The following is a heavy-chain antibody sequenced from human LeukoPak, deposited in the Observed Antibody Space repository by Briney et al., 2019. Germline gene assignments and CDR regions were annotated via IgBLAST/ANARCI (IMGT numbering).Heavy chain of an antibody. J-gene: IGHJ4*02. CDR2: IYYSGGT. D-gene: IGHD6-6*01. Sequence: SETLSLTCTVSGGSISSYYWTWIRQPPGKGLGLEWVGYIYYSGGTNYNPSLKSRVTISIDTSKNQVSLKLSSVTAADTAVYYCARLWDSSSSLDYWGQGTLVTVSS. CDR1: GGSISSYY. V-gene: IGHV4-59*08. CDR3: ARLWDSSSSLDY.